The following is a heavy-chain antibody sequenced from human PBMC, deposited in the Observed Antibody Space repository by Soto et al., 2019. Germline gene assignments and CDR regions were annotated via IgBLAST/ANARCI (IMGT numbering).Heavy chain of an antibody. J-gene: IGHJ4*02. CDR1: GFSFSTYA. V-gene: IGHV3-23*01. D-gene: IGHD3-3*01. CDR3: AKSPRGLSAFGVVKNLPLDY. CDR2: ISGSGGSI. Sequence: EVQLLESGGGLVQPGGSLRLSCEASGFSFSTYAMSWVRQAPGKGLGWVSSISGSGGSIYYADSVKGRFTISRDNSKNTLYLQIKSLRVEDTAVYYCAKSPRGLSAFGVVKNLPLDYWGQGTLITVSS.